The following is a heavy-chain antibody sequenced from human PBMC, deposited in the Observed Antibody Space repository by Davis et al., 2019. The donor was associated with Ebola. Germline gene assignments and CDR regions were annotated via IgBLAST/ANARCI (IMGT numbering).Heavy chain of an antibody. CDR2: INSDESST. Sequence: GESLKISCAASGFTFSSFWMHWVRQAPGKGLVWVSRINSDESSTSYADSVKGRFTISRDNAKNTLYLQMNSLRDEDTAVYYCAREPCDYWGQGTLVTVSS. J-gene: IGHJ4*02. V-gene: IGHV3-74*01. CDR3: AREPCDY. CDR1: GFTFSSFW.